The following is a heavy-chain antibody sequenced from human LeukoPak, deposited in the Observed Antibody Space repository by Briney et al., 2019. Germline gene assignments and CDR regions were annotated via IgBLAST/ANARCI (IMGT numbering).Heavy chain of an antibody. CDR3: ARTLVGATN. CDR1: GVTSRGNE. V-gene: IGHV3-48*03. D-gene: IGHD1-26*01. Sequence: GGSLRLSCAASGVTSRGNEMNWGGGAPGTGPEGFSYIGRSGRSIYYAESVKGRFTISRHNAKTSRNPQINCLRAEDTAVYYCARTLVGATNWGQGTLVTVSS. J-gene: IGHJ4*02. CDR2: IGRSGRSI.